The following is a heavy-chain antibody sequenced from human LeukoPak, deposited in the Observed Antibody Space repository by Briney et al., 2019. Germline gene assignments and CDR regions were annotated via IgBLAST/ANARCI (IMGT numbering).Heavy chain of an antibody. Sequence: ASVKVSCKASGGTFSSYAISWVRQAPGQGLEWMGWISAYNGNTNYAQKLQGRVTMTTDTSTSTAYMELRSLRSDDTAVYYCAREVYDILTGYYIYWGQGTLVTVSS. J-gene: IGHJ4*02. CDR3: AREVYDILTGYYIY. CDR1: GGTFSSYA. V-gene: IGHV1-18*01. D-gene: IGHD3-9*01. CDR2: ISAYNGNT.